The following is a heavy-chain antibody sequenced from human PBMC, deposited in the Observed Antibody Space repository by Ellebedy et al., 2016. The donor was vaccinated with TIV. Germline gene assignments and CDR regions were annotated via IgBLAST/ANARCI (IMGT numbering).Heavy chain of an antibody. J-gene: IGHJ4*02. V-gene: IGHV3-74*01. CDR2: IDSDGSRT. D-gene: IGHD3-22*01. CDR3: ARGAPYESSGADY. CDR1: GFTFSGYW. Sequence: PGGSLRLSCAASGFTFSGYWMHWVRQAPGKGLEWVSRIDSDGSRTSYADTVMGRFTIPRDNAKNTLYLQMNSLRAEDTAVYYCARGAPYESSGADYWGQGTLVTVSS.